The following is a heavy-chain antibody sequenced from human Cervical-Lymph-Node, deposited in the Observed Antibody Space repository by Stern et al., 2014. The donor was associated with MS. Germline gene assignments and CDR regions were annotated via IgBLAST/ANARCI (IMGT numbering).Heavy chain of an antibody. V-gene: IGHV3-33*01. CDR3: ARSSSPSPYYYYGMDV. Sequence: VQLVQSGGGVVQPGWSLRLSCAASGFTFSSYGMHWVRQAPGKGLEWVAVIWYDGSNKYYADSVKGRFTISRDNSKNTLYLQMNSLRAEDTAVYYCARSSSPSPYYYYGMDVWGQGTTVTVSS. D-gene: IGHD6-13*01. J-gene: IGHJ6*02. CDR1: GFTFSSYG. CDR2: IWYDGSNK.